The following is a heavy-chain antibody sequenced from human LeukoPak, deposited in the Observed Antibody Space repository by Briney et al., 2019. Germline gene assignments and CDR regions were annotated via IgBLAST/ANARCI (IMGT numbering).Heavy chain of an antibody. CDR1: GGSISSSSYY. D-gene: IGHD3-9*01. J-gene: IGHJ5*02. V-gene: IGHV4-39*01. Sequence: SETLSLTCTVSGGSISSSSYYWGWIRQPPGKGLEWIGSIYYSGSTYYNPSLKSRVTISVDTSKNQFSLKLSSVTAADTAVYYCARHTHRYVDWVFDPWGQGTLVTVSS. CDR2: IYYSGST. CDR3: ARHTHRYVDWVFDP.